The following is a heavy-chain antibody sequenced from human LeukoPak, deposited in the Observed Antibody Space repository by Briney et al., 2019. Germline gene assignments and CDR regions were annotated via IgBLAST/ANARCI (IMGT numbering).Heavy chain of an antibody. CDR1: GFTFSRYG. CDR2: IVSNGDST. CDR3: AKDRLWYFDY. J-gene: IGHJ4*02. Sequence: GGSLRLSCSASGFTFSRYGMHWVRQAPGKGLEYVSAIVSNGDSTYYADSVKGRFTISRDNAKNTLYLQMNSLRAEDTAVYYCAKDRLWYFDYWGQGTLVTVSS. V-gene: IGHV3-64*04. D-gene: IGHD5-18*01.